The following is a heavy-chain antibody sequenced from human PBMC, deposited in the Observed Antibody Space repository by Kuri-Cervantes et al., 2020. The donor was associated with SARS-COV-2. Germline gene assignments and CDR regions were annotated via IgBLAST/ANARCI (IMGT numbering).Heavy chain of an antibody. Sequence: ASVKVSCKTSGHTFINYDINWVRQATGQGLEWMGMVKTNSGNTLYAQIFQGRVTMTRDTSTSTVYMELSSLTSEDTAIYYCYCAPKEGFDSWGQGTLVTVSS. D-gene: IGHD2-21*01. J-gene: IGHJ4*02. V-gene: IGHV1-8*02. CDR3: YCAPKEGFDS. CDR1: GHTFINYD. CDR2: VKTNSGNT.